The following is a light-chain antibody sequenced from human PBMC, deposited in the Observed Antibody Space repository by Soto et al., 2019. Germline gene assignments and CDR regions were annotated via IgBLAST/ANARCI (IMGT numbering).Light chain of an antibody. Sequence: QLLLTQSPSASASLGASVKLTCTLSSGHSSYAIAWYQQQPEKGPRYLMNLNSDGSHSKGDGIPDRFSGSSSGAEHYLTISSLQSEDEADYYCQTWGTGAWVFGGGTQLTVL. V-gene: IGLV4-69*01. CDR1: SGHSSYA. J-gene: IGLJ3*02. CDR2: LNSDGSH. CDR3: QTWGTGAWV.